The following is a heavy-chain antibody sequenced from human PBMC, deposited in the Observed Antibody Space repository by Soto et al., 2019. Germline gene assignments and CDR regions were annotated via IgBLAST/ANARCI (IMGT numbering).Heavy chain of an antibody. V-gene: IGHV3-23*01. Sequence: PGGSLRLSCAASGFTLSSYAMSWVRQAPGKGLEWVSGISASSGSTYYAEYVKGRFTISRDSSKKTLYLQMISLSAEDTAVYHCAKGSCIGSSCEKLNPFRVKYYYNGMDVWGQGTTVTVSS. CDR2: ISASSGST. CDR3: AKGSCIGSSCEKLNPFRVKYYYNGMDV. J-gene: IGHJ6*02. CDR1: GFTLSSYA. D-gene: IGHD2-2*01.